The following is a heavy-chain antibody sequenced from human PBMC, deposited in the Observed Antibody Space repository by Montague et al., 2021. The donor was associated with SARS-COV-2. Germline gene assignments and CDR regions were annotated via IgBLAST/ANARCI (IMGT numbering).Heavy chain of an antibody. D-gene: IGHD3-22*01. CDR2: INHRGST. CDR3: ARGRQHINMVVVVVTGGEYYFDF. CDR1: DGSFSDYS. V-gene: IGHV4-34*01. J-gene: IGHJ4*02. Sequence: SETPSLTCAVYDGSFSDYSWTWIRQPPGKGLEWIGEINHRGSTNYNPSLKSRVTISVDTSKNRFSLKMTSVTAADTAVYYCARGRQHINMVVVVVTGGEYYFDFWGQGTLVAVSS.